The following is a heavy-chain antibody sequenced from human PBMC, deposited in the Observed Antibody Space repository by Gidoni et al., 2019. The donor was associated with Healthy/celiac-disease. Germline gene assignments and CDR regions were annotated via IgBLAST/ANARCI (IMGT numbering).Heavy chain of an antibody. CDR2: IYYSGST. V-gene: IGHV4-59*01. D-gene: IGHD3-16*01. J-gene: IGHJ6*02. Sequence: QVQLQESGPGLVKPSETLSLTCTVSGGSISSYYWSWIRQPPGKGLEWIGYIYYSGSTNYNPSLKRRVTISVDTSKNQFSLKLSSVTAADTAVYYCARDRGGSTETYYYYYYGMDVWGQGTTVTVSS. CDR3: ARDRGGSTETYYYYYYGMDV. CDR1: GGSISSYY.